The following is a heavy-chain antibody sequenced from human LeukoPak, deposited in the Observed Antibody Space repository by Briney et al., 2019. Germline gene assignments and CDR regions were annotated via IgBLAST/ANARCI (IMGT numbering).Heavy chain of an antibody. CDR3: ARGHSSSWYDY. J-gene: IGHJ4*02. CDR2: INHGGST. V-gene: IGHV4-34*01. Sequence: SETLSLTCAVYGGSFSGYYWSWIRQPPGKGLEWIGEINHGGSTNYNPSLKSRVTISVDTSKNQFSLKLSSVTAADTAVYYCARGHSSSWYDYWGKGTLVTVSS. CDR1: GGSFSGYY. D-gene: IGHD6-13*01.